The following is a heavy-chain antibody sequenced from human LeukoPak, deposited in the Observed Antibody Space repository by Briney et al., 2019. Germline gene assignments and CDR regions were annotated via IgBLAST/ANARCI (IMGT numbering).Heavy chain of an antibody. CDR2: LNPNSGNA. V-gene: IGHV1-8*03. J-gene: IGHJ5*02. CDR3: ARRKFLGWFDP. Sequence: GASVKVSCKAPGYIFTTYDIGWVRQATGQGLEWMGWLNPNSGNAGYAQKFQGRVTISRNTSISTAYMELSSLRSDDTAIYYCARRKFLGWFDPWGQGTLVTVSS. D-gene: IGHD7-27*01. CDR1: GYIFTTYD.